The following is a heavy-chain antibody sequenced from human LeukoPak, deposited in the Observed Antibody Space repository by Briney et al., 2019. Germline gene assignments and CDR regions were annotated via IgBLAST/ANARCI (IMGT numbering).Heavy chain of an antibody. J-gene: IGHJ6*03. Sequence: PGGSLTLSCAASEFTFSNYGMHWVRQAPGKGLEWVAFIRFDGGNKYYADSVKGRFTISSDNSKNTLYLQMNSLRAEDTAVYYCAETTPYYYYYIDVWGEGTPVTVSS. CDR2: IRFDGGNK. CDR1: EFTFSNYG. V-gene: IGHV3-30*02. CDR3: AETTPYYYYYIDV. D-gene: IGHD4-11*01.